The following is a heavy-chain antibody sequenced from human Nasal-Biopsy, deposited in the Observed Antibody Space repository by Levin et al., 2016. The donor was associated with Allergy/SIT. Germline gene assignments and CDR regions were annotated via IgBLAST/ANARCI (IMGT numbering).Heavy chain of an antibody. CDR1: GGSLSGYY. Sequence: GSLRLSCAVYGGSLSGYYWSWIRQSPGKGLEWIGEINESGKTNYKSSLKSRVTISVDTSKNQFSLNLTSVTAADTAVYYCARDLAWGNSGCSWGQGTLVTVSS. J-gene: IGHJ5*02. V-gene: IGHV4-34*01. CDR2: INESGKT. D-gene: IGHD3-10*01. CDR3: ARDLAWGNSGCS.